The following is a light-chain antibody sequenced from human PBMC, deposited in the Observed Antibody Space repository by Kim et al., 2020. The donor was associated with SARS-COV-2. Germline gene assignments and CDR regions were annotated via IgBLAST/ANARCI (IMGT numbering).Light chain of an antibody. CDR3: AAWDDSLNGPV. CDR2: SNN. V-gene: IGLV1-44*01. CDR1: SSNIGSNT. J-gene: IGLJ7*01. Sequence: ELTQPPSASGTPGQRVTISCSGSSSNIGSNTVNWYQQLPGTAPKLLIYSNNQRPSGVPDRFSGSKSGASASLAISGLQSEDEADYYCAAWDDSLNGPVFGGGTQLTVL.